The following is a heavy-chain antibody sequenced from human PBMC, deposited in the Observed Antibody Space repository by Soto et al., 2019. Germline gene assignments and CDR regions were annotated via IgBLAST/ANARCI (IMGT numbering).Heavy chain of an antibody. D-gene: IGHD5-18*01. Sequence: EVQLVESGGGLVQPGWSLRLSCAASGFNFGSYSMNWVRQAPGKGLEWVSYISSSSSTIYYADSVEGRFTISRDNAKNSLYLQMNSLRAEDTAVYYCAKDGGYSYGPYDYWGQGTLVTVSS. CDR3: AKDGGYSYGPYDY. CDR2: ISSSSSTI. J-gene: IGHJ4*02. CDR1: GFNFGSYS. V-gene: IGHV3-48*01.